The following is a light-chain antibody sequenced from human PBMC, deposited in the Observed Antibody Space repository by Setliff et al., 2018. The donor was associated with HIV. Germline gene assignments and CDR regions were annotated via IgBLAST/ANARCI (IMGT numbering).Light chain of an antibody. CDR3: CSYAGTSTYV. J-gene: IGLJ1*01. CDR2: DVT. V-gene: IGLV2-23*02. Sequence: QSALPQPASVSGSLGQSITISCTGTSSNVGMYKLVSWYQHHPGKAPKLLIYDVTRRPSGVTHRFSGSKSGNTASLTISGLQAEDEADYYCCSYAGTSTYVFGTGTKVTVL. CDR1: SSNVGMYKL.